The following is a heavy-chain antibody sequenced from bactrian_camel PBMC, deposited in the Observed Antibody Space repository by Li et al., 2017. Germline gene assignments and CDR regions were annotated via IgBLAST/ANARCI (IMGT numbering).Heavy chain of an antibody. Sequence: QVQLVESGGGSVQAGGSLTLSCRYPYTHHLMGWFRQAPGKEREGVASIDADDNTIYADSVKGRFTISKDNSANTLYLQMNNLEPEDTAIYYCGAPRCYGWPPQPDDFDYRGQGTQVTVS. V-gene: IGHV3S53*01. J-gene: IGHJ6*01. CDR1: YTHHL. CDR2: IDADDNT. D-gene: IGHD3*01. CDR3: GAPRCYGWPPQPDDFDY.